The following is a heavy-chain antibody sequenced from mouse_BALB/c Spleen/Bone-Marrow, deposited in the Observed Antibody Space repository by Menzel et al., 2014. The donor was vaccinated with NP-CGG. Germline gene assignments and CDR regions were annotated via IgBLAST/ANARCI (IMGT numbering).Heavy chain of an antibody. CDR1: GSTFSSYG. CDR2: INSNGGST. Sequence: EVQVVESGGGLVQPGGSLKLSCAASGSTFSSYGMSWVRQTPDKRLELVATINSNGGSTYYPDSVKGRFTISRDNAKNTLYLQMSSLKSEDTAMYYCARDYYGSSDYWGQGTTLTVSS. CDR3: ARDYYGSSDY. J-gene: IGHJ2*01. D-gene: IGHD1-1*01. V-gene: IGHV5-6-3*01.